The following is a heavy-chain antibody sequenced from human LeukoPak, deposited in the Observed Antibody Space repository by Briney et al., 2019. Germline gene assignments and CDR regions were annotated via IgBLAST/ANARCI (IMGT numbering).Heavy chain of an antibody. CDR1: GFTFSSYS. Sequence: GGSLRLSCAASGFTFSSYSMNWVRQAPGKGLEWVSSISSSSSYIYYADSVKGRFTISRDNAKNSLYLQMNSLRAEDTAEYYCAREYSSGWYYFDYWGQGTLATVSS. CDR2: ISSSSSYI. CDR3: AREYSSGWYYFDY. J-gene: IGHJ4*02. V-gene: IGHV3-21*01. D-gene: IGHD6-19*01.